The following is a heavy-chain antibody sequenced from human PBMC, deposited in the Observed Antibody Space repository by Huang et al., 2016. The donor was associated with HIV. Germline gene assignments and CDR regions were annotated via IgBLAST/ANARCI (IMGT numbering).Heavy chain of an antibody. V-gene: IGHV1-69*01. D-gene: IGHD3-22*01. CDR1: GGSFRNFA. Sequence: SSVKVSCKASGGSFRNFAIGWVRQAPGQGLEWMGGIIPTLGTANYAQKFQGRVTIIAEESTSTAYMELSSLRSEDTAVYYCATVDYYDTSGPQRGYFDNWGQGTLVTVSS. CDR2: IIPTLGTA. J-gene: IGHJ4*02. CDR3: ATVDYYDTSGPQRGYFDN.